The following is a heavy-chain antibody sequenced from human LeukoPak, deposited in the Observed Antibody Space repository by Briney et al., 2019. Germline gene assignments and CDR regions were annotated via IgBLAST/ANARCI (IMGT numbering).Heavy chain of an antibody. CDR1: GYSFTVCY. V-gene: IGHV1-2*02. J-gene: IGHJ6*02. Sequence: ASVTLPCNASGYSFTVCYMHWERHAPGQGLGWMGWINPNSGGTENAQNFQGRVTMTRDTSISIASMDLSRPGSDDTAMYYCARDHCTSSSCYEDLYHGMDVWGQGTTVTVSS. CDR2: INPNSGGT. D-gene: IGHD2-2*01. CDR3: ARDHCTSSSCYEDLYHGMDV.